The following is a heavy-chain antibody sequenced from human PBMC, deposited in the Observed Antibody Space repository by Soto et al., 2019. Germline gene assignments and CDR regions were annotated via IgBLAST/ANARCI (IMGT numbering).Heavy chain of an antibody. D-gene: IGHD1-20*01. V-gene: IGHV3-21*01. J-gene: IGHJ4*02. CDR1: GFTFRSYS. CDR3: ARDITGQIDY. Sequence: GGSLRISCAASGFTFRSYSMNWVRQAPGKGLEWVSSISSSSSYIYYADSVKGRFTISRDNAKNSLYLQMNSLRAEDTAVYYCARDITGQIDYWGQGTLVTVSS. CDR2: ISSSSSYI.